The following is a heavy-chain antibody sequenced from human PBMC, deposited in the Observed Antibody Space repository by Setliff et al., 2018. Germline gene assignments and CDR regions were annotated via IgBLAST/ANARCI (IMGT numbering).Heavy chain of an antibody. D-gene: IGHD3-10*01. CDR3: ARNPPTMVRGVIYYYYYMDV. Sequence: GGSLRLSCAASGFTFSSYAMHWVRQAPGKGLEWVAVISYDGSNKYYADSMKGRFTISRDNSKNTLYLQMNSLRAEDTAVYYCARNPPTMVRGVIYYYYYMDVWGKGTTVTVSS. CDR2: ISYDGSNK. V-gene: IGHV3-30*04. CDR1: GFTFSSYA. J-gene: IGHJ6*03.